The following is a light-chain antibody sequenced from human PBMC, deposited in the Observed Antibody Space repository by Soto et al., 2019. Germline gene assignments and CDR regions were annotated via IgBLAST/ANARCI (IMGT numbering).Light chain of an antibody. J-gene: IGKJ5*01. CDR3: QQYDSLIT. CDR2: DAS. CDR1: QDISNY. Sequence: DIQMTQSPSSLSASVGDRVTITCQASQDISNYLNWYQQKPGKAPQILIYDASNLEKGVPSRFSESGSGTDFTFTISSLQPEDIATYYCQQYDSLITFGQGTRLEIK. V-gene: IGKV1-33*01.